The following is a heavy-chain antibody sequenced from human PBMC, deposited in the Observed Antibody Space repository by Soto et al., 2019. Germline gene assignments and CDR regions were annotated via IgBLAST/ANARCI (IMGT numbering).Heavy chain of an antibody. V-gene: IGHV3-13*01. CDR1: GFTFSSYD. D-gene: IGHD2-2*02. CDR3: ARSGYCSSTSCYTWYGMDV. Sequence: GGSLRLSCAASGFTFSSYDMHWVRQATGKGLEWVSAIGTAGDTYYPGSVKGRFTISRENAKNSLYLQMNSLRAGDTAVYYCARSGYCSSTSCYTWYGMDVWGQGTTVTVSS. J-gene: IGHJ6*02. CDR2: IGTAGDT.